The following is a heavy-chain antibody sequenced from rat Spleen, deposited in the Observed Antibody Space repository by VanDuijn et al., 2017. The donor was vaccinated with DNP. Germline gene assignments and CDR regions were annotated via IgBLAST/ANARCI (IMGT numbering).Heavy chain of an antibody. CDR1: GFTFSDHY. Sequence: EVQLAESGGGLVQPGRSLKLSCAASGFTFSDHYMAWVRQAPTKGLEWVASISYDSGDTYYRDSVKGRFTISRDNAISTLYLQMDSLRSEDTATYYCAKETYYGYNYDVMDAWGQGASVTVSS. V-gene: IGHV5-20*01. J-gene: IGHJ4*01. D-gene: IGHD1-9*01. CDR2: ISYDSGDT. CDR3: AKETYYGYNYDVMDA.